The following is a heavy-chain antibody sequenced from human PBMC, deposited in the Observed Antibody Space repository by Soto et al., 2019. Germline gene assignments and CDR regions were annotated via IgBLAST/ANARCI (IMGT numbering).Heavy chain of an antibody. CDR2: ISGSGGGT. CDR3: AKHAAAAAPDY. D-gene: IGHD6-13*01. V-gene: IGHV3-23*01. J-gene: IGHJ4*02. CDR1: GFTFSSYA. Sequence: EVQLLEYVGDLVQPGWSLRLSCAASGFTFSSYAMSWVHQAPGKGLEWVSLISGSGGGTYYADSVKGRFTISRDNSKITLYLQMNSLRAEDTAVYYCAKHAAAAAPDYWGQGTLVTVSS.